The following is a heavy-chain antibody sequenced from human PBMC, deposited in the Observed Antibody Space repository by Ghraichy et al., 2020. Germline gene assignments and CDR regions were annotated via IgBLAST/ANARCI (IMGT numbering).Heavy chain of an antibody. J-gene: IGHJ2*01. Sequence: SETLSLTCTVSGGSISSYYWSWIRQPPGKGLEWIGYIYYSGSTNYNPSLKSRVTISVDTSKNQFSLKLSSVTAADTAVYYCARRREGVWELRGYFDLWGRGTLVTVSS. D-gene: IGHD1-26*01. CDR1: GGSISSYY. V-gene: IGHV4-59*01. CDR2: IYYSGST. CDR3: ARRREGVWELRGYFDL.